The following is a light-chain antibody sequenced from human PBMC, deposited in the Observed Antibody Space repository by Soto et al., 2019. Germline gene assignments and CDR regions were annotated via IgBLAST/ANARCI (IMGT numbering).Light chain of an antibody. V-gene: IGKV3-20*01. CDR1: QSVSSSY. J-gene: IGKJ2*01. CDR3: QQYGSSPLYT. Sequence: EIVLTQSPGILSLSPGERATLSCRASQSVSSSYLAWYQQKPGQAPRLVIHGASSRATGIPDRFSGSGSGTDFILTISRLEPEDCAVYYCQQYGSSPLYTFGQGTKLEIK. CDR2: GAS.